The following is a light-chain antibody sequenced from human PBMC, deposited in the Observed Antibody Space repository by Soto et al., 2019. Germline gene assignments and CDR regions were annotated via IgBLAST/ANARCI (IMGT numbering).Light chain of an antibody. Sequence: QSALTQPASVSGSPGQSITISCTGTSSDIGSNNYVSWFQQRPGKAPTLIIYEVSNRPSGVSNHFSGSKSGNTAYLTISGLLPEDEAEYYCSSYTTTTRLFGGGTKLTVL. CDR3: SSYTTTTRL. CDR1: SSDIGSNNY. V-gene: IGLV2-14*01. CDR2: EVS. J-gene: IGLJ3*02.